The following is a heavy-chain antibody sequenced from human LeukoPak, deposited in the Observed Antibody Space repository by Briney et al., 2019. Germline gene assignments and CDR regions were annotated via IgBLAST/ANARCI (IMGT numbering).Heavy chain of an antibody. V-gene: IGHV3-30*03. CDR3: ARGYGPDPSSVD. D-gene: IGHD3-10*01. J-gene: IGHJ4*02. CDR2: ISRDGSTK. Sequence: PGRSLRLSCVASGFTFSTFGMHWVRQAPGKGLDWVAFISRDGSTKYYADSVKGRFTISRDNSKNTLYLQMNSLRAEDMAVYYCARGYGPDPSSVDWGRGTLVTVSS. CDR1: GFTFSTFG.